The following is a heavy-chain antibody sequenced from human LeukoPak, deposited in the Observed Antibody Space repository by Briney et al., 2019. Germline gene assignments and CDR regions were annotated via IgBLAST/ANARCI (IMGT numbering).Heavy chain of an antibody. D-gene: IGHD4-17*01. CDR2: IIPIFGTA. J-gene: IGHJ3*02. Sequence: SVKVSCKASGGTFSSYAISWVRQAPGQGLEWMGGIIPIFGTANYAQKFQGRVTITADESTSTAYMELSSLRAEDTAVYYCARGADYGDYNDAFDIWGQGTMVTVSS. CDR1: GGTFSSYA. V-gene: IGHV1-69*01. CDR3: ARGADYGDYNDAFDI.